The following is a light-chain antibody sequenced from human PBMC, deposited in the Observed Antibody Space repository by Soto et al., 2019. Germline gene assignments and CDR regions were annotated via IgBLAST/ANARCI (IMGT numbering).Light chain of an antibody. CDR2: DAS. CDR3: QQSSNWPLWT. CDR1: QSVSSY. V-gene: IGKV3-11*01. Sequence: EIVLTQSPATLSLSPGERATLSCRASQSVSSYLAWYQQKPGQAPRLLIYDASNRATGIPARFSGSGSGTYFTLTISSLEPEDFAVYYCQQSSNWPLWTFGQGTKVEIK. J-gene: IGKJ1*01.